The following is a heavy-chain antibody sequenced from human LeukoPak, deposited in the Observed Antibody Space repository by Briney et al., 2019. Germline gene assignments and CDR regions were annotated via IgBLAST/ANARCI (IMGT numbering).Heavy chain of an antibody. Sequence: QPGGSPRLSCAASGFTFSNAWMSWVRQAPGKGLEWVANIKQDGSEKYYVDSVKGRFTISRDNAKNSLYLQMNSLRAEDTAVYYCARDLYDFWSGPLDAFDIWGQGTMVTVSS. CDR2: IKQDGSEK. CDR3: ARDLYDFWSGPLDAFDI. V-gene: IGHV3-7*01. D-gene: IGHD3-3*01. CDR1: GFTFSNAW. J-gene: IGHJ3*02.